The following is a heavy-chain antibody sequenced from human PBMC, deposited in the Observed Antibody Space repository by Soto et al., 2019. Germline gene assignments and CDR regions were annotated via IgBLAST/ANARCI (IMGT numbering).Heavy chain of an antibody. V-gene: IGHV3-23*01. Sequence: GGSLRLSCAASEFTFSSYAMNWVRQAPGKGLEWVSVISGGGGTTYYADSVKGRFRISRDNSKETVYLQMNSLRAEDTGVYYCAREIDSNYDGMDVWGQGTTVTAP. CDR2: ISGGGGTT. D-gene: IGHD4-4*01. CDR3: AREIDSNYDGMDV. J-gene: IGHJ6*02. CDR1: EFTFSSYA.